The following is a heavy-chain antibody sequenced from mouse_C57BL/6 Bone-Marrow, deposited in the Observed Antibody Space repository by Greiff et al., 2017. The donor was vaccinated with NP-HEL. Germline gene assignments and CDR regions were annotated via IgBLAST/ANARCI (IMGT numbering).Heavy chain of an antibody. CDR2: INPSSGYT. V-gene: IGHV1-4*01. D-gene: IGHD1-1*01. CDR3: ARGRILLREWAY. J-gene: IGHJ3*01. Sequence: VQLVESGAELARPGASVKMSCKASGYTFTSYTMHWVKQRPGQGLEWIGYINPSSGYTKYNQKFKDKATLTADKSSSTAYMQLSSLTSEDSAVYYCARGRILLREWAYWGQGTLVTVSA. CDR1: GYTFTSYT.